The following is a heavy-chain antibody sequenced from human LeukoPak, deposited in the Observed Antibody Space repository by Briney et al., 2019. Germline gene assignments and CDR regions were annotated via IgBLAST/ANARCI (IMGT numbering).Heavy chain of an antibody. CDR1: GFTFSSHW. CDR2: TNEAGSGQ. Sequence: GGSLRLSCTASGFTFSSHWMTWVRQAPGKGLEWVANTNEAGSGQNYVGSVKGRFTVSRDNAKNSLYLQMNSLRAEDTALYHCARNNGMDVWGQGTTVIVSS. V-gene: IGHV3-7*03. J-gene: IGHJ6*02. CDR3: ARNNGMDV.